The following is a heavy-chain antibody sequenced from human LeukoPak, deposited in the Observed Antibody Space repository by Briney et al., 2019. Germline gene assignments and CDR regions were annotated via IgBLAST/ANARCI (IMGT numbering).Heavy chain of an antibody. J-gene: IGHJ3*01. CDR1: GFTVSNNY. CDR2: VYGGGST. CDR3: AKANPLIVGARAGGPINF. Sequence: GGSLRLSCAAAGFTVSNNYLSWVRQAPGKGPEWVSVVYGGGSTYYADSVKGRFTISRDNSKNTLFLQMNSLRIEDTAVYYCAKANPLIVGARAGGPINFWGQGTMVTVSS. V-gene: IGHV3-53*05. D-gene: IGHD1-26*01.